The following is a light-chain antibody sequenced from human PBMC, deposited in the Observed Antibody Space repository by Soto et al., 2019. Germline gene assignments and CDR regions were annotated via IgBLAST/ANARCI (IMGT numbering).Light chain of an antibody. Sequence: DIQMTQSPSSLSASVGDRVTITCRASQSTSSYLNWYQQKPGKAPKLLIYAASSLQSGVPSRFSGSRSGPDFTLTISSLQPEDFATYYCQQSYSSPPTFGQGTKVDIK. CDR2: AAS. CDR1: QSTSSY. J-gene: IGKJ1*01. CDR3: QQSYSSPPT. V-gene: IGKV1-39*01.